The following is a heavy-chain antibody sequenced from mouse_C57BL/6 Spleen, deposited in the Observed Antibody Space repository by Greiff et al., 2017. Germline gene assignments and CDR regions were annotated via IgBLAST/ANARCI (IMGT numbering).Heavy chain of an antibody. CDR3: ARGGLLHLAWFAY. CDR1: GYTFTSYW. J-gene: IGHJ3*01. Sequence: QVHVKQPGAELVKPGASVKMSCKASGYTFTSYWITWVKQRPGQGLEWIGDIYPGSGSTNYNEKFKSKATLTVDKSSSTAYMQLSSLTSEDSAVYYSARGGLLHLAWFAYWGQGTLLTVSA. CDR2: IYPGSGST. D-gene: IGHD1-1*01. V-gene: IGHV1-55*01.